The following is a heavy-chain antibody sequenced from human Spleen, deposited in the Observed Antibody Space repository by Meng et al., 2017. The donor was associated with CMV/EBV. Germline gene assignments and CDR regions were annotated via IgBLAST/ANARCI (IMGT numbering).Heavy chain of an antibody. CDR3: AKPSSNYDFWSGYDY. CDR2: IRYDGSNE. V-gene: IGHV3-30*02. J-gene: IGHJ4*02. CDR1: GFTFGTYA. D-gene: IGHD3-3*01. Sequence: GESLKISCAASGFTFGTYAMHWVRQAPGKGLEWVTFIRYDGSNEYYADSMKGRFTISRDNSKNTLYLQMNSLRPEDTAVYYCAKPSSNYDFWSGYDYWGQGTLVTVSS.